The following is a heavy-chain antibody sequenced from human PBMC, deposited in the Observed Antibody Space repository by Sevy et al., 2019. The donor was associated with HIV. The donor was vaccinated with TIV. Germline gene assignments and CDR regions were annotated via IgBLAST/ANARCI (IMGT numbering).Heavy chain of an antibody. CDR2: IKQDGSEK. J-gene: IGHJ4*02. D-gene: IGHD6-6*01. CDR1: GFTFSSYW. Sequence: GGSLRLSCAASGFTFSSYWMSWVRQAPGKGLEWVANIKQDGSEKYYVDSVKGRFTISRDNAKNSLYLQMNSLRAEDTAVYYCARGGRRGSSSVLAAFDYWGQGTLVTVSS. CDR3: ARGGRRGSSSVLAAFDY. V-gene: IGHV3-7*03.